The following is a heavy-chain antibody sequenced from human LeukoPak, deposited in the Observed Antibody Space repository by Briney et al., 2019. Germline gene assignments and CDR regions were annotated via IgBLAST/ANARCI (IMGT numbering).Heavy chain of an antibody. CDR3: ARGVIHSGGVFDY. J-gene: IGHJ4*02. CDR2: INPNSGGT. Sequence: ASGKVCCKSSGYTFTGYYMHWVRQAPGQGLEWMGWINPNSGGTNYAQKFQGRVTMTRDTSISTAYMELSRLRSDDTAVYYCARGVIHSGGVFDYWGQGTLVTVSS. CDR1: GYTFTGYY. D-gene: IGHD3-3*01. V-gene: IGHV1-2*02.